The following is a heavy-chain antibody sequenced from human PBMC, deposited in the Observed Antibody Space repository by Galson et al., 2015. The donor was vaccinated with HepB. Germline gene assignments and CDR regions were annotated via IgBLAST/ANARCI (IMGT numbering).Heavy chain of an antibody. CDR1: GYGFTSYG. CDR3: ARVTTGLRGAFDV. CDR2: ISPYNGNT. Sequence: SVKVSCKASGYGFTSYGFSWVRQAPGQGLEWMGWISPYNGNTYYAQRLQGRVTMTTDSSTTTAYMELRSLRPDDTAVYHCARVTTGLRGAFDVWGQGTMVTVSS. D-gene: IGHD4-11*01. J-gene: IGHJ3*01. V-gene: IGHV1-18*01.